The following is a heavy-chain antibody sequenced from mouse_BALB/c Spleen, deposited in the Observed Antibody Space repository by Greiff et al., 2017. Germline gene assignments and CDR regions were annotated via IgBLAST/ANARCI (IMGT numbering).Heavy chain of an antibody. CDR2: INPSTGYT. CDR3: ARRLVTDY. V-gene: IGHV1-7*01. D-gene: IGHD2-5*01. J-gene: IGHJ4*01. CDR1: GYTFTSYW. Sequence: VQLQQSGAELAKPGASVKMSCKASGYTFTSYWMHWVKQRPGQGLEWIGYINPSTGYTEYNQKFKDKATLTADKSSSTAYMQLSSLTSEDSAVYYCARRLVTDYWGQGTSVTVSS.